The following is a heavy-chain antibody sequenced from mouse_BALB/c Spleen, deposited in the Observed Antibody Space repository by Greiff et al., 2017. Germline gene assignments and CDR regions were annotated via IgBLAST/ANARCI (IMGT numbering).Heavy chain of an antibody. D-gene: IGHD5-5*01. V-gene: IGHV3-2*02. CDR2: ISYSGST. Sequence: EVKLVESGPGLVKPSQSLSLTCTVTGYSITSDYAWNWIRQFPGNKLEWMGYISYSGSTSYNPSLKSRISITRDTSKNQFFLQLNSVTTEDTATYYCARGYLFAYWGQGTLVTVSA. J-gene: IGHJ3*01. CDR1: GYSITSDYA. CDR3: ARGYLFAY.